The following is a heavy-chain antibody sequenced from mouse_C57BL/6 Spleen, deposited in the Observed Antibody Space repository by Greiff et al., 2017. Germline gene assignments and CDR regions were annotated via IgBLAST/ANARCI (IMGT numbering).Heavy chain of an antibody. CDR2: INSDGGST. Sequence: DVQLQESGGGLVQPGESLKLPCESNEYEFPSHDMSWVRKTPEKRLELVAAINSDGGSTYYPDTMERRFIISRDNTKKTLYLQMSSLRSEDTALYYCARNGYDREFAYWGQGTLVTVSA. D-gene: IGHD2-2*01. J-gene: IGHJ3*01. CDR3: ARNGYDREFAY. CDR1: EYEFPSHD. V-gene: IGHV5-2*01.